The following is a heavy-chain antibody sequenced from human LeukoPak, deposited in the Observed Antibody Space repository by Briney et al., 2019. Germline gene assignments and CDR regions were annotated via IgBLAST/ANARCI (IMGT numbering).Heavy chain of an antibody. V-gene: IGHV4-39*01. CDR3: ARNVSAGYFDY. CDR1: GDSFTGTTYY. CDR2: VYYSGST. D-gene: IGHD2-8*01. J-gene: IGHJ4*02. Sequence: SETLSLTCSVSGDSFTGTTYYWAWIRQPPGKGLEWIGSVYYSGSTSYSPSLKSRFTISVDTSKKQFSLRLSSVSAADTALYYCARNVSAGYFDYWGQGTLVTVSS.